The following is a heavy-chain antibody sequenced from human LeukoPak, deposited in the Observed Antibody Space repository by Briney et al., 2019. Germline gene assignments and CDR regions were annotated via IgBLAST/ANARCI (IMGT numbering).Heavy chain of an antibody. D-gene: IGHD3-10*01. Sequence: GESLKISCKGSGYSFTNYWIGWVRQMPGKGLEWMGIIYPGDSDTRYSPSFQGQVTISADKSISTAYLQWSSLKASDSAMYYCATNTMFRGIHAFDIWGQGTMVTVSS. CDR1: GYSFTNYW. J-gene: IGHJ3*02. CDR2: IYPGDSDT. V-gene: IGHV5-51*01. CDR3: ATNTMFRGIHAFDI.